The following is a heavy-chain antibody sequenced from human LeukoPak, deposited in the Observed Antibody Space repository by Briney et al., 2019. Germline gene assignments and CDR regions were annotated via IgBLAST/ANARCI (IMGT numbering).Heavy chain of an antibody. CDR2: ISGRGDRS. Sequence: GGALRLSRTASRFTFSSYALNWVRHAPGKGLEWVSAISGRGDRSYYTDSVKGRFTISRDNSKNTLFLQMNSLRVEDTALYYCAKGGAVVPPGNYLDSWGQGTLVTVSS. CDR3: AKGGAVVPPGNYLDS. J-gene: IGHJ4*02. V-gene: IGHV3-23*01. D-gene: IGHD2-2*01. CDR1: RFTFSSYA.